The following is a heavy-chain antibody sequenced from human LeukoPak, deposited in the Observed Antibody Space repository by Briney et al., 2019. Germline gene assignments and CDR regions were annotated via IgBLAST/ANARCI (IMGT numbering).Heavy chain of an antibody. Sequence: GGSLRLSCAASGFTFSSCSMNWVRQAPGKGLEWVSYISSSSSSIYYADSVKGRFTISRDSAKNSLYLQMNGLRAEDTAVYYCARQNGAGYYYYFDSWGQGTLVTVSS. J-gene: IGHJ4*02. CDR2: ISSSSSSI. D-gene: IGHD3-22*01. V-gene: IGHV3-48*01. CDR3: ARQNGAGYYYYFDS. CDR1: GFTFSSCS.